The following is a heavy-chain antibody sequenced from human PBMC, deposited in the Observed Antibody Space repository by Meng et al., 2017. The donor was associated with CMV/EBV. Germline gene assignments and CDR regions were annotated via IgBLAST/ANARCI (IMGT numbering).Heavy chain of an antibody. D-gene: IGHD4-17*01. CDR1: GGSISSYY. CDR3: ARDLGGYGDYAYYYGMDV. V-gene: IGHV4-59*01. Sequence: GSLRLSCTVSGGSISSYYWSWIRQPPGKGLEWIGYIYYSGSTNYNPSLKSRVTISVDTSKNKFSLKLSSVTAADTAVYYCARDLGGYGDYAYYYGMDVWGQGTTVTVSS. J-gene: IGHJ6*02. CDR2: IYYSGST.